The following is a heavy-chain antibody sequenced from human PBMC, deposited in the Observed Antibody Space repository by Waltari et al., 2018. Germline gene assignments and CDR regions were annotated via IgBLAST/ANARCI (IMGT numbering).Heavy chain of an antibody. CDR1: GYTLPELS. V-gene: IGHV1-24*01. J-gene: IGHJ4*02. CDR3: ATLPPYCSGGSCHSYYFDY. Sequence: QVQLVQSGAEVKKPGASVKVSCKVSGYTLPELSMHWVRQAPGKGLEWMGGFDPEDGETIYAQKFQGRVTMTEDTSTDTAYMELSSLRSEDTAVYYCATLPPYCSGGSCHSYYFDYWGQGTLVTVSS. D-gene: IGHD2-15*01. CDR2: FDPEDGET.